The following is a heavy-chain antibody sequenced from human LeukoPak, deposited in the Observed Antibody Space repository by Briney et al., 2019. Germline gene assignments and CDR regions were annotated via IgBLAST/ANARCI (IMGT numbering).Heavy chain of an antibody. D-gene: IGHD2-21*01. V-gene: IGHV3-7*01. J-gene: IGHJ4*02. CDR1: GFALSSSW. Sequence: PGGSLRLSCAASGFALSSSWMNWVRQAPGKGLEWVANIKEGGSETHYQDSVKGGFTISRDDSTSSLYLQMNSLRAEDTAVYYCARGRGGDWGQGTLVTVSS. CDR3: ARGRGGD. CDR2: IKEGGSET.